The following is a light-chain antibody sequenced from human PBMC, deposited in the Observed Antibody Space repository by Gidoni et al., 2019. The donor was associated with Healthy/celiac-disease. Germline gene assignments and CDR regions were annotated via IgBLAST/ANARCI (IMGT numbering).Light chain of an antibody. V-gene: IGKV4-1*01. J-gene: IGKJ3*01. CDR2: CAS. CDR1: QSVLYSSNNKNY. CDR3: QQYYSTPFT. Sequence: DIVMTQSPDFLAGSLGDTATINCKSSQSVLYSSNNKNYLAWYQQKPGQPPKLLIYCASTRESGVPDRFSGSGSGTDFTLTISSLQAEDVAVYYCQQYYSTPFTFGPGTKVDIK.